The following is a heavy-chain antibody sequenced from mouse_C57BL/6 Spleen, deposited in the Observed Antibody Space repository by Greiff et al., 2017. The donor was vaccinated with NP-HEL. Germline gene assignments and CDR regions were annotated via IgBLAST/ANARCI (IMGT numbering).Heavy chain of an antibody. V-gene: IGHV5-17*01. D-gene: IGHD2-2*01. CDR2: ISSGSSTI. Sequence: DVQLVESGGGLVKPGGSLKLSCAASGFTFSDYGMHWVRQAPEKGLEWVAYISSGSSTIYYADTVKGRFTISRDNAKNTLFLQMTSLRSEDTAMYYCATVTTDPYYFDYWGQGTTLTVSS. CDR1: GFTFSDYG. J-gene: IGHJ2*01. CDR3: ATVTTDPYYFDY.